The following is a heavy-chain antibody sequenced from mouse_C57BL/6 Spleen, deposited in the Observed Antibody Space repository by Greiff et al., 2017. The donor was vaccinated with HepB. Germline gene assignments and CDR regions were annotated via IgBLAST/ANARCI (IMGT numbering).Heavy chain of an antibody. D-gene: IGHD3-2*02. Sequence: QVQLKQPGAELVRPGTSVKLSCKASGYTFTSYWMHWVKQRPGQGLEWIGVIDPSDSYTNYNQKFKGKATLTVDTSSSTAYMQLSSLTSEDSAVYYCTRRQDSSGSAYWGQGTLVTVSA. V-gene: IGHV1-59*01. CDR3: TRRQDSSGSAY. J-gene: IGHJ3*01. CDR2: IDPSDSYT. CDR1: GYTFTSYW.